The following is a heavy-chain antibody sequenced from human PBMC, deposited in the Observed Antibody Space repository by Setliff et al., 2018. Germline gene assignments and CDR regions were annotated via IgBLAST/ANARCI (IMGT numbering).Heavy chain of an antibody. CDR3: ARDPNSGSYWNYYYYMDV. J-gene: IGHJ6*03. D-gene: IGHD1-26*01. V-gene: IGHV1-2*04. CDR2: INPNSGGT. CDR1: GYTFTGYY. Sequence: ASVKVSCKASGYTFTGYYMHWVRQAPGQGLEWMGWINPNSGGTNYAQKFQGWVTMTRDTSISTAYMELSRLRSDDTAVYYCARDPNSGSYWNYYYYMDVWGKGTTVTVSS.